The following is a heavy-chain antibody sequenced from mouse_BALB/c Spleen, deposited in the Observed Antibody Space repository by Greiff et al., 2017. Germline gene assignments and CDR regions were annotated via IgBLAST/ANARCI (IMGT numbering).Heavy chain of an antibody. V-gene: IGHV5-4*02. CDR2: ISDGGSYT. CDR1: GFTFSDYY. CDR3: ARGDYRYEEGYAMDY. D-gene: IGHD2-14*01. J-gene: IGHJ4*01. Sequence: EVQRVESGGGLVKPGGSLKLSCAASGFTFSDYYMYWVRQTPEKRLEWVATISDGGSYTYYPDSVKGRFTISRDNAKNNLYLQMSSLKSEDTAMYYCARGDYRYEEGYAMDYWGQGTSVTVSS.